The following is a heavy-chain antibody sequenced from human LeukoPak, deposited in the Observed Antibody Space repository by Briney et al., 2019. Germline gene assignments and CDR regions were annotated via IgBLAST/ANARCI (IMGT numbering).Heavy chain of an antibody. D-gene: IGHD6-13*01. Sequence: GGSLRLSCAASGFTFSSYSMNWVRQAPGKGLEWVSAISGSGGSTYYADSVKGRFTISRDNSKNTLYLQMNSLRAEDTAVYYCAKPRESIAAAGSYFDYWGQGTLVTVSS. CDR1: GFTFSSYS. J-gene: IGHJ4*02. V-gene: IGHV3-23*01. CDR2: ISGSGGST. CDR3: AKPRESIAAAGSYFDY.